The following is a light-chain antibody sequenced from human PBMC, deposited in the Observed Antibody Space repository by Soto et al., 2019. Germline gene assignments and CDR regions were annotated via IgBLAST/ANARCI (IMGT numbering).Light chain of an antibody. CDR2: KAS. Sequence: DIQMTQSPSTPSASVGDRVTITCRASQSISSWLAWYQQKPGKAPKRLIYKASSLESGVPSRFSGSGSGTEFTLTISSLQPDDFATYYCQQYNSYSKTFVQGNKVDIK. J-gene: IGKJ1*01. CDR3: QQYNSYSKT. CDR1: QSISSW. V-gene: IGKV1-5*03.